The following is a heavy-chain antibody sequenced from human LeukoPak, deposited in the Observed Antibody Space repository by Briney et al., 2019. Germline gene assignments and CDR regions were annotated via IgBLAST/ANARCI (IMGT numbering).Heavy chain of an antibody. Sequence: PGGSLRLTCAASGFTFSTFWMHWVHQAPGKGLVWVSRVNSDGSSTSYADSVKGRFTISRDNAKNTLSLQMNSLRAEDTAVYYCARQAYSHSDYWGQGSLVTVSS. CDR1: GFTFSTFW. D-gene: IGHD4-11*01. V-gene: IGHV3-74*01. CDR2: VNSDGSST. CDR3: ARQAYSHSDY. J-gene: IGHJ4*02.